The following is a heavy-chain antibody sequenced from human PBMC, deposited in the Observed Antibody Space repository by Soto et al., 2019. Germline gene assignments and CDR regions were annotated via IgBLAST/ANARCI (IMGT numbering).Heavy chain of an antibody. CDR3: ARRIQLRAYNYYGMDV. CDR1: GGSISSSSYY. Sequence: SETLSLTCTVSGGSISSSSYYWGWIRQPPGKGLEWIGSIYYSGSTYYNPSLKSRVTISVDTSKNQFSLKLSSVTAADTAVYYCARRIQLRAYNYYGMDVWGQGTKVTVSS. D-gene: IGHD5-18*01. V-gene: IGHV4-39*01. J-gene: IGHJ6*02. CDR2: IYYSGST.